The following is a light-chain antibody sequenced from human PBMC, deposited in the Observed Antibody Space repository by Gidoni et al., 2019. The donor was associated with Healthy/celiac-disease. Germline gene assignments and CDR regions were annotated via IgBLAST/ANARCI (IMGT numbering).Light chain of an antibody. J-gene: IGLJ3*02. Sequence: QSALTQPASVSRSPGQSITISCTGTSSDVGGYNYVSWYQQPPGKAPKLMIYEVSNRPSGVSNRFSGSKSGNTASLTISGLQAEDEADYYCSSYTSSSTRVFGGGTKLTVL. V-gene: IGLV2-14*01. CDR3: SSYTSSSTRV. CDR1: SSDVGGYNY. CDR2: EVS.